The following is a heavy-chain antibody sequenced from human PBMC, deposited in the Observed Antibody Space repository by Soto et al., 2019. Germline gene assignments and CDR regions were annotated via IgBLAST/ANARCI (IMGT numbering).Heavy chain of an antibody. V-gene: IGHV4-30-2*01. CDR3: AREDGMATIDY. Sequence: SETLSLTCAVSGGSISSGGYSWSWIRQPPGKGLEWIGYIYHSGSTYYNPSLKSRVTISVDRSKNQFSLKLSSVTAADTAVYYCAREDGMATIDYWGQGTLVTVS. CDR2: IYHSGST. J-gene: IGHJ4*02. CDR1: GGSISSGGYS.